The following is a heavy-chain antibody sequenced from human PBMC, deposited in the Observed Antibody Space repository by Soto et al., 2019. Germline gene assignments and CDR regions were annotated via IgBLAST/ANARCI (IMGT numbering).Heavy chain of an antibody. V-gene: IGHV3-11*05. Sequence: QVQLAESGGGLVKPGGSLRLSCAASEFIFSDYYMNWIRQAPGKGLEWISYISSGGSFTKYADSVKGRFNISRDNARNSLYLQMNSLRAEDTAVYYCARSSGTRPRNWLDPWGQGTVVTVSS. J-gene: IGHJ5*02. CDR2: ISSGGSFT. CDR1: EFIFSDYY. CDR3: ARSSGTRPRNWLDP. D-gene: IGHD3-10*01.